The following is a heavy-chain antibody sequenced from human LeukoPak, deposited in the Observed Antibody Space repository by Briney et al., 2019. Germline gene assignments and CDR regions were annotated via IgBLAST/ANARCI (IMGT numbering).Heavy chain of an antibody. J-gene: IGHJ4*02. CDR3: AREEGSYSESLDY. CDR1: GYTFTGYY. V-gene: IGHV1-2*02. Sequence: ASVKVSCKASGYTFTGYYIHWVRQAPGQGLEWMGWINPNSGDTNYAQKFQGRVTMTRDTSISTAYMELNRLTSDDTAVYYCAREEGSYSESLDYWGQGTLVTVSS. CDR2: INPNSGDT. D-gene: IGHD1-26*01.